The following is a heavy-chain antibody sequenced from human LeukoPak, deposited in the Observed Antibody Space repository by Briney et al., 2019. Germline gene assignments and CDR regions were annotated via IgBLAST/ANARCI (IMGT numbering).Heavy chain of an antibody. D-gene: IGHD3-10*01. Sequence: GGSLRLSCAASGFTLKNYAMKGVRQAPGKGLEWVSSISDSGDSRYYADSVKGRFTISRDNSRNTLHLQMNSLRAEDTAVYFCAKDDARITMVRGAVSDYWGQGTLVTVSS. CDR3: AKDDARITMVRGAVSDY. CDR1: GFTLKNYA. CDR2: ISDSGDSR. J-gene: IGHJ4*02. V-gene: IGHV3-23*01.